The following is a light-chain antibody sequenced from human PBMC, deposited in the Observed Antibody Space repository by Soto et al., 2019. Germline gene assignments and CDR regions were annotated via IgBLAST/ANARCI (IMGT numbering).Light chain of an antibody. J-gene: IGKJ4*01. CDR1: QSINNY. Sequence: DIQMTQSPSSPSASVGDRVTITCRASQSINNYLSWYQQKPGKAPNLLIFGASTLQSGVPSRFSRSGSGTDFTLTISSLQPEDFATYYCLQSYRTPLTFGGGTKVDIK. V-gene: IGKV1-39*01. CDR3: LQSYRTPLT. CDR2: GAS.